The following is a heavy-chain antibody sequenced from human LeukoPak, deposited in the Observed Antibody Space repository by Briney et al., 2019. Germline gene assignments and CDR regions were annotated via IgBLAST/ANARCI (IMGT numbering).Heavy chain of an antibody. CDR3: ARESGIAAAGTAYYYYGMDV. CDR1: GCSISSYY. CDR2: IYTSGST. Sequence: SETLSLTCTVSGCSISSYYWSWIRQPAGKGLEWIGRIYTSGSTNYNPSLKSRVTMSVDTSKNQFSLKLSSVTAADTAVYYCARESGIAAAGTAYYYYGMDVWGQGTTVTVSS. J-gene: IGHJ6*02. D-gene: IGHD6-13*01. V-gene: IGHV4-4*07.